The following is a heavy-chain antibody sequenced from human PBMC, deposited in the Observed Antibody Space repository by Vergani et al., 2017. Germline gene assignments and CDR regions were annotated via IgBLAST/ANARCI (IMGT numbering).Heavy chain of an antibody. CDR3: AREGGDGYLTDAFDI. CDR1: GGSFSGYY. D-gene: IGHD5-24*01. V-gene: IGHV4-34*01. Sequence: QVQLQQWGAGLLKPSETLYLTCDVYGGSFSGYYWSWIRQPPGKGLGWIGEINHSGRTNYNPSLKRRVTISVDTSKNQFSLKRSSVTAAYSAVYYWAREGGDGYLTDAFDIWGQGTMVTVSS. J-gene: IGHJ3*02. CDR2: INHSGRT.